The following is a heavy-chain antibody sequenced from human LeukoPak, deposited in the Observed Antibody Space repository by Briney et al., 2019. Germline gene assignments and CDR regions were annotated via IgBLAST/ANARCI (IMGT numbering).Heavy chain of an antibody. CDR2: INPNNGGT. V-gene: IGHV1-2*02. CDR1: VYIFTSYY. D-gene: IGHD6-13*01. J-gene: IGHJ4*02. CDR3: ARDVGSSWYADY. Sequence: GASVKVSCKASVYIFTSYYIHWVRQAPGQGLEWMGWINPNNGGTKYEQKFQGRVTMTRDTSISTAYMELSRLRSADTAVYYCARDVGSSWYADYWGQGALVTVSS.